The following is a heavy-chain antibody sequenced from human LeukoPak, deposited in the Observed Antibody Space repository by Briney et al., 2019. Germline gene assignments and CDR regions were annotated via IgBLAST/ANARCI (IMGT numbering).Heavy chain of an antibody. D-gene: IGHD3-16*01. J-gene: IGHJ2*01. V-gene: IGHV4-38-2*01. CDR1: GYSISSGYY. Sequence: SETLSLTCAVSGYSISSGYYWGWIRQPPGKGLEWIGSIYHSGSSYYNPSLKSRVTISVDTSKNQLSLKLSSVTAADTAVYYCARNYDDVRPGYWYFDLWGRGTLVTVSS. CDR2: IYHSGSS. CDR3: ARNYDDVRPGYWYFDL.